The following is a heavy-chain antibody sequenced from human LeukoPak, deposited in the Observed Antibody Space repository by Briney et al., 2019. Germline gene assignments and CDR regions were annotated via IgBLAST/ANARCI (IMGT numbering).Heavy chain of an antibody. Sequence: PSETLSLTCTVSGGSISSGCCYWGWLRQPPGKGLEWIGSFYSSGSTFYNPSLESRVSISVDRSKNLFSLRLSSVTAADTAVYYCATLYYYDASGYFLGDAFDVWGQGTMVTVSS. CDR1: GGSISSGCCY. CDR3: ATLYYYDASGYFLGDAFDV. V-gene: IGHV4-39*07. D-gene: IGHD3-22*01. CDR2: FYSSGST. J-gene: IGHJ3*01.